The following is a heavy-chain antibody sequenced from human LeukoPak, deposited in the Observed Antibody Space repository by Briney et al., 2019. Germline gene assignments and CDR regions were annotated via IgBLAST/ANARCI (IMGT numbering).Heavy chain of an antibody. CDR3: ARDSRYSSSWARPFDY. J-gene: IGHJ4*02. V-gene: IGHV1-18*01. Sequence: ASVKVSCKASGYTFTSYGISWVRQAPGQGLEWMGWISAYNGNTNYAQKLQGRVTMTTDTSTSTAYMELRSLRSDDTAVYYCARDSRYSSSWARPFDYWGQGTLVTVSS. CDR1: GYTFTSYG. CDR2: ISAYNGNT. D-gene: IGHD6-13*01.